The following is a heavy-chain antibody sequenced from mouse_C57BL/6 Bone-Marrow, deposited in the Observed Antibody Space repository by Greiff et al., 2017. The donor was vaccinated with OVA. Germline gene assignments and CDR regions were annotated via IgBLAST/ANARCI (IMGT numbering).Heavy chain of an antibody. CDR2: ISRGGGYT. J-gene: IGHJ4*01. D-gene: IGHD1-1*01. CDR3: TRRGSTGKEYAMDY. V-gene: IGHV5-9-1*02. CDR1: GFTFTSYS. Sequence: EVLLLESGAGLVKPGGSLKLSCAASGFTFTSYSMSWVRQTPEQRLEWVAYISRGGGYTYYADTVKGRFTFSRDNARNTLYLQMSSLKSEDTAMYDCTRRGSTGKEYAMDYWGQGTSVTVSA.